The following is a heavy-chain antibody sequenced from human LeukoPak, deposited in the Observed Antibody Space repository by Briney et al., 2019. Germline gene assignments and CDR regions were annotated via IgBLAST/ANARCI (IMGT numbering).Heavy chain of an antibody. CDR3: ARSMGQSGIDC. Sequence: SQTLSLTCGISVDTVSSNSAAWNWITQSPSRGLEWLGRTYFRYKWYSDCATSVKSRITINPDTSKNQSSLQLNSVTPEDTAVYYCARSMGQSGIDCWGQGTLVTVSS. V-gene: IGHV6-1*01. J-gene: IGHJ4*02. CDR2: TYFRYKWYS. D-gene: IGHD3-10*01. CDR1: VDTVSSNSAA.